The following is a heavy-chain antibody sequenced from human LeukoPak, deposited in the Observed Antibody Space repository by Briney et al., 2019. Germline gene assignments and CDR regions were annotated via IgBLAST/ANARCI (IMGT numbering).Heavy chain of an antibody. CDR1: GFPFSSYE. V-gene: IGHV3-48*03. CDR2: ISSSGSTI. J-gene: IGHJ6*04. CDR3: ASLVVVAAPPYYYYGMAV. Sequence: GGSLRLSCAASGFPFSSYEMNGVRQAPGKGLEWVSYISSSGSTIYYADSVKGRFTISRDNAKNSLYLQMNSLRAEDTAVYYCASLVVVAAPPYYYYGMAVWAGGPTVTVSS. D-gene: IGHD2-15*01.